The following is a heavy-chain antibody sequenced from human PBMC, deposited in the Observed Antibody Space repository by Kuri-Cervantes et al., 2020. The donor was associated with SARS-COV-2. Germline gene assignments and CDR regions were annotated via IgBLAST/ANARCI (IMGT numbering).Heavy chain of an antibody. CDR3: ARRGAVAGTVPFFDY. V-gene: IGHV4-39*01. CDR2: IYYSGST. J-gene: IGHJ4*02. D-gene: IGHD6-19*01. CDR1: GGSISSSSYY. Sequence: ESLKISCTVPGGSISSSSYYWGWIRQPPGKGLEWIGSIYYSGSTYYNPSLKSRVTISVDTSKNQFSLKLSSVTAADTAVYYCARRGAVAGTVPFFDYWGQGTLVTVSS.